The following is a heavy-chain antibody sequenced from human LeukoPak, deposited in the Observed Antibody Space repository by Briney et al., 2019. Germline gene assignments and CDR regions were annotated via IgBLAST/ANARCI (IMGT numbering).Heavy chain of an antibody. D-gene: IGHD3-22*01. J-gene: IGHJ4*02. CDR2: ISYDGSNK. Sequence: GGSLRLSCAASGFTFISFGMHWVRQAPGKGLEWVALISYDGSNKYYADSVKGRFTISRDNSKNTLYLQMNSPRGEEAAGYYCAKDWDPGYYASSGSYPDYWGQGTLVTVSS. CDR1: GFTFISFG. V-gene: IGHV3-30*18. CDR3: AKDWDPGYYASSGSYPDY.